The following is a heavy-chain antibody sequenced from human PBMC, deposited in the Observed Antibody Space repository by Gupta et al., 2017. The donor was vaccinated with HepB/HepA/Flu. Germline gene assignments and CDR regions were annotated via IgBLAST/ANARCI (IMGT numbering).Heavy chain of an antibody. CDR2: ISGSATTT. CDR1: GFTFSTYA. CDR3: AKALYGGFDY. J-gene: IGHJ4*02. D-gene: IGHD2-8*01. Sequence: EVQLLQSGGGLVQPGGSLRLSCAVSGFTFSTYAMSSVRQAPGKGLEWVSGISGSATTTNSADSVKGRFTISRDNSKNTLSLKMSSLRAEDTAIYYCAKALYGGFDYWGQGTLVTVSS. V-gene: IGHV3-23*01.